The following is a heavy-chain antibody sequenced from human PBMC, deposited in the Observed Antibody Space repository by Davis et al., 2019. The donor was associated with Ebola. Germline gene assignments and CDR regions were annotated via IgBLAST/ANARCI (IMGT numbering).Heavy chain of an antibody. CDR2: INHSGST. CDR3: ARGRNKGFFFDY. Sequence: SETLSLTCTVSGGSISSSSYYWSWIRQPPGKGLEWIGEINHSGSTNYNPSLKSRVTISVDTSKNQFSLKLSSVTAADTAVYYCARGRNKGFFFDYWGQGTLVTVSS. J-gene: IGHJ4*02. CDR1: GGSISSSSYY. D-gene: IGHD1/OR15-1a*01. V-gene: IGHV4-39*07.